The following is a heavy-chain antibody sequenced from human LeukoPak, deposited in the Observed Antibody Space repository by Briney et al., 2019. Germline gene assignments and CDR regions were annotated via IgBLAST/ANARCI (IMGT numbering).Heavy chain of an antibody. D-gene: IGHD2-15*01. CDR3: ARGGGLHPFDY. CDR2: IYYNGST. CDR1: GGSISSYY. J-gene: IGHJ4*02. Sequence: SETLSLTCTVSGGSISSYYWSWIRQPPGKGLEWIGYIYYNGSTNYNPSLKSRVTISVDTSKNQFSLKLSSVTAADTAVYYCARGGGLHPFDYWGQGTLVTVSS. V-gene: IGHV4-59*01.